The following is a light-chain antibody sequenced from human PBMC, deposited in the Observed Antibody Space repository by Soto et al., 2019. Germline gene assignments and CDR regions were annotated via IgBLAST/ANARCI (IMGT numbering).Light chain of an antibody. Sequence: IHMTQAPSSLSASVGDRVNITCRAGQSIFSSLNWYQQRTGKAPTLLIYAASSLQSGVPSRFRGSGYGTDFALTITSLQPEDFATYYCQQSYNSPPITFGQGARLEIK. CDR2: AAS. CDR1: QSIFSS. J-gene: IGKJ5*01. CDR3: QQSYNSPPIT. V-gene: IGKV1-39*01.